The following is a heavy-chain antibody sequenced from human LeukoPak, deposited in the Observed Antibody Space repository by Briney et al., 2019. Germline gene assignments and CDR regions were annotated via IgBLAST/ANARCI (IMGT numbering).Heavy chain of an antibody. Sequence: GGSLRLSCAASGFTFSSYSMNWVRQAPGKGLEWVSYISSSSNTIYYADSVKGRFTISRDNAKNSLYLQMNSLRDEDTAVYYCARDVLTKQAYSGYDNWGQGTLVTVSS. V-gene: IGHV3-48*02. CDR3: ARDVLTKQAYSGYDN. D-gene: IGHD5-12*01. CDR2: ISSSSNTI. CDR1: GFTFSSYS. J-gene: IGHJ4*02.